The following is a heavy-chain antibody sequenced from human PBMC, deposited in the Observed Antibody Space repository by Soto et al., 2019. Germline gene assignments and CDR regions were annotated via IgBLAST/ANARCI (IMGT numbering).Heavy chain of an antibody. D-gene: IGHD2-21*02. CDR3: AKEPLAYCGGYCYSAFDI. CDR1: GFTFSSYS. J-gene: IGHJ3*02. V-gene: IGHV3-21*01. CDR2: ISSSSSYI. Sequence: EVQLVESGGGLVKPGGSLRLSCAASGFTFSSYSMNWVRQAPGKGLEWVSSISSSSSYIYYADSVKGRFTISRDNAKNSLDLQISRRRGETAAVYYCAKEPLAYCGGYCYSAFDIWGQGTMVTVSS.